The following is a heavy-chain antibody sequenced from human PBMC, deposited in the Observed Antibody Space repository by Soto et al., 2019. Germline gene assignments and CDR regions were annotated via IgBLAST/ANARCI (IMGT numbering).Heavy chain of an antibody. CDR2: IFYSGST. CDR1: SGSISSTIYS. Sequence: QLQLQESVPGLVKPSETLSLTCTVSSGSISSTIYSWDWIRQPPGKGLEWIGSIFYSGSTYYNPSLKSRVTISVDTSKNQFSLTLASVTAADTAVYYFARQCRGVTCHWFVPWGQGTLVTVSS. D-gene: IGHD2-15*01. V-gene: IGHV4-39*01. CDR3: ARQCRGVTCHWFVP. J-gene: IGHJ5*02.